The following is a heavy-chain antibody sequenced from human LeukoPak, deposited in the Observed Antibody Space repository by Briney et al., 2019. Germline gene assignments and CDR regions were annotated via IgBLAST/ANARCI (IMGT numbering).Heavy chain of an antibody. J-gene: IGHJ4*02. CDR2: IKEDGGEK. CDR3: TTPYYYDSSGYYFDY. CDR1: GFTFSSYW. V-gene: IGHV3-7*01. Sequence: GGSLRLSCAASGFTFSSYWMSWVRQAPGKGLEWVANIKEDGGEKYSVDSVKGRFTISRDNAKNLLYLEMKSLRAEDTALYYCTTPYYYDSSGYYFDYWGQGTLVTVSS. D-gene: IGHD3-22*01.